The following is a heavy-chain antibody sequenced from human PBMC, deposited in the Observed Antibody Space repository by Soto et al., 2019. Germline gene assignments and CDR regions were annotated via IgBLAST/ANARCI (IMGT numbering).Heavy chain of an antibody. V-gene: IGHV3-15*01. CDR3: TTDGLFLGSTEGY. J-gene: IGHJ4*02. CDR1: GFTFSNAW. CDR2: IKSKTDGGTT. D-gene: IGHD2-15*01. Sequence: GGSLRLSCAASGFTFSNAWMSWVRQAPGKGLEWVGRIKSKTDGGTTDYAAPVKGRFTISRDYSKNTLYLQMNSLKTEDTAVYYCTTDGLFLGSTEGYWGQGTLVTVSS.